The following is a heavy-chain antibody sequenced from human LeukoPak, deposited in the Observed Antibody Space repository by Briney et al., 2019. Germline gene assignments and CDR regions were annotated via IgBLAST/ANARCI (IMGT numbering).Heavy chain of an antibody. D-gene: IGHD1-14*01. CDR1: GGTFSSYA. Sequence: SVKVSCKASGGTFSSYALSWVRQAPGQGLEWMGGIIPIFGTANYAQKFQGRVTITADESTSTAYMELSSLRSEDTAVYYCASGIALHDAFDIWGQGTMVTVSS. V-gene: IGHV1-69*13. CDR2: IIPIFGTA. CDR3: ASGIALHDAFDI. J-gene: IGHJ3*02.